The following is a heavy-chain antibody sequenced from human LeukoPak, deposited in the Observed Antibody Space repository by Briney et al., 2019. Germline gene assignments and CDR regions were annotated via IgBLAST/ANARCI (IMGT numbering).Heavy chain of an antibody. Sequence: ASVKVSCKAPGYTFTSYYMHWVRQAPGQGLEWMGWISAYNDNTNYAQKLQGRVTMTTDTSTSTAYMELRSLRSDDTAVYYCARRDCSSSSCHCYYYYMDVWGQGTTVTVSS. CDR2: ISAYNDNT. CDR3: ARRDCSSSSCHCYYYYMDV. J-gene: IGHJ6*02. CDR1: GYTFTSYY. D-gene: IGHD2-2*01. V-gene: IGHV1-18*04.